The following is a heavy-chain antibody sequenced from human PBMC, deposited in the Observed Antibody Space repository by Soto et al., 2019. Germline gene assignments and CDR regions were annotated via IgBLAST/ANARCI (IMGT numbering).Heavy chain of an antibody. CDR1: GFTVTSSH. D-gene: IGHD3-10*01. V-gene: IGHV3-53*01. CDR3: ARVGPYASRTYSFRHNRFDP. CDR2: VFIGGTT. J-gene: IGHJ5*02. Sequence: EVQLVESGGRLVQPGGSLRLSCAASGFTVTSSHMTWVRQAPGKGLEWVSVVFIGGTTQYAASVKGRFTISIDKSENTMYLQMNRLRAEDTAVYYCARVGPYASRTYSFRHNRFDPWGQGTQVTVSP.